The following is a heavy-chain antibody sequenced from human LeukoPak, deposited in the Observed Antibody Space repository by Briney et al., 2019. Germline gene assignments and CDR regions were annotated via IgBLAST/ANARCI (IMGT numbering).Heavy chain of an antibody. V-gene: IGHV4-34*01. D-gene: IGHD2-21*01. Sequence: KPSETLSLTCTVSGGSISSYYWSWIRQPPGKGLEWIGEINHSGSTNYNPSLKSRVTISVDTSKNQFSLKLSSVTAADTAVYYCARAPRWGSYYFDYWGQGTLVTVSS. J-gene: IGHJ4*02. CDR3: ARAPRWGSYYFDY. CDR2: INHSGST. CDR1: GGSISSYY.